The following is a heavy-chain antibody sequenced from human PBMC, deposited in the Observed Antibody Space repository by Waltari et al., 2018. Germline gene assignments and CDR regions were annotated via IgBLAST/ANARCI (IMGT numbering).Heavy chain of an antibody. V-gene: IGHV4-61*02. J-gene: IGHJ4*02. CDR2: IYTRGST. Sequence: QVQLQESGPGLVKPSQTLSLTCTVSGGSISSGSYYWSWIRQPAGKGLEWIGRIYTRGSTNYNPSLKSRVTISVDTSKNQFSLKLSSVTAADTAVYYCARSHSSGWYLNWGQGTLVTVSS. CDR1: GGSISSGSYY. CDR3: ARSHSSGWYLN. D-gene: IGHD6-19*01.